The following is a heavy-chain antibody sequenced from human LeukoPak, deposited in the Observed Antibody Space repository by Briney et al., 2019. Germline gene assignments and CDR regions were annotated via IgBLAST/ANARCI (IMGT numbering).Heavy chain of an antibody. D-gene: IGHD2/OR15-2a*01. J-gene: IGHJ6*02. V-gene: IGHV3-74*01. CDR2: ISTDGSSS. CDR3: ASYLTSIPSGMDV. Sequence: QPGGSLRLSCAASGFTFSRYWMHWLRQGPGKGLVWVSRISTDGSSSTYADSVRGRFTISRDNGKSTLYLQMNSLRAEDTAVYYCASYLTSIPSGMDVWGQGTTVIVSS. CDR1: GFTFSRYW.